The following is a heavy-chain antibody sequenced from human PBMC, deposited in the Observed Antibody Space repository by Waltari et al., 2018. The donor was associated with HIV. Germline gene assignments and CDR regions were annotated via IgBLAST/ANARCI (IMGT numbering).Heavy chain of an antibody. CDR2: IIPILCAA. J-gene: IGHJ6*02. CDR1: GGTFITYA. CDR3: AGGPKNRARKSYYYGMDV. D-gene: IGHD3-16*01. V-gene: IGHV1-69*13. Sequence: QVQLVQSGAEVKKPGSSVRVSCTASGGTFITYAISWVRQAPGQGLEWRGGIIPILCAASYAQKFEGRATVTADESTSTAYVELSSLRPEDTAIYYCAGGPKNRARKSYYYGMDVWGQGTKVTVSS.